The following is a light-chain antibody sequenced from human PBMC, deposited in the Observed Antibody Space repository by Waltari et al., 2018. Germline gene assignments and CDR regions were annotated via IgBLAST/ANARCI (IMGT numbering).Light chain of an antibody. CDR1: QSFRTY. V-gene: IGKV3-11*01. J-gene: IGKJ4*01. Sequence: EIVFTQSPATLSLSPGERATLSCWASQSFRTYLAWYQQTPGQAPRLFISDVSNRATSIPAMFRGSGSGTDFTITISSLEPEDFAIYYCKQRYSWPLTFGGGTKVEIK. CDR2: DVS. CDR3: KQRYSWPLT.